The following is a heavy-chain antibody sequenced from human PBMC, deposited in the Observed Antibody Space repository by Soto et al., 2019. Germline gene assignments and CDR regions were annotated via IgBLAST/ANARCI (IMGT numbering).Heavy chain of an antibody. CDR1: GGSISSNC. Sequence: SETLSLTCTVSGGSISSNCWSWIRQPPGMGLEWIGYLYSSGSTNYTPSLQSRVTISLDTSKNQFSLELTSVTTADTAVYYCARGTDDYNGWYFDFWGRGTLVTV. V-gene: IGHV4-59*01. CDR2: LYSSGST. J-gene: IGHJ2*01. CDR3: ARGTDDYNGWYFDF. D-gene: IGHD4-4*01.